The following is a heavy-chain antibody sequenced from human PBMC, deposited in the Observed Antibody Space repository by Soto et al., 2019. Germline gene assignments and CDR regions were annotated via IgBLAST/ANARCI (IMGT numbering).Heavy chain of an antibody. J-gene: IGHJ6*02. V-gene: IGHV3-7*05. CDR1: GFTFSSYW. Sequence: GGSLRLSCAASGFTFSSYWMSWVRQAPGKGLEWVANIKQDGSEKYYVDSVKGRFTISRDNAKNSLYLQMNSLRAEDTAVYYCARDLADTAMGHYYYYGMDVLGQGTTVTVSS. CDR3: ARDLADTAMGHYYYYGMDV. D-gene: IGHD5-18*01. CDR2: IKQDGSEK.